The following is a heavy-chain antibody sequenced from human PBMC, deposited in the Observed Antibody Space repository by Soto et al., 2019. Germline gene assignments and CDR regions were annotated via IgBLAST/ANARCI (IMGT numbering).Heavy chain of an antibody. Sequence: VASVKVSCKASGYTFTSYAMHWVRQAPGQRLEWMGWINAGNSNTKYSQKFQGRVTITRDTSASTAYMELSSLRSEDTAVYYCARDTGYCSSTSCLYMDVWGQGTTVTVSS. CDR3: ARDTGYCSSTSCLYMDV. J-gene: IGHJ6*02. CDR2: INAGNSNT. D-gene: IGHD2-2*01. V-gene: IGHV1-3*01. CDR1: GYTFTSYA.